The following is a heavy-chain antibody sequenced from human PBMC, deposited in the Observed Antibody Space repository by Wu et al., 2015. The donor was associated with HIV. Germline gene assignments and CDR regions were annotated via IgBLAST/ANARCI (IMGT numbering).Heavy chain of an antibody. D-gene: IGHD6-19*01. V-gene: IGHV1-3*02. CDR2: SNAGNGNT. J-gene: IGHJ6*02. Sequence: QVQLVQSGAEVKKPGASVKVSCKASGYTFTSYAMHWVRQAPGQRLEWMGWSNAGNGNTKYSQEFQGRVTITRDTSASTAYMELSSLRSEDMAVYYCARERRAVAGTAYYYYYGMDVWGQGTTGHRLL. CDR1: GYTFTSYA. CDR3: ARERRAVAGTAYYYYYGMDV.